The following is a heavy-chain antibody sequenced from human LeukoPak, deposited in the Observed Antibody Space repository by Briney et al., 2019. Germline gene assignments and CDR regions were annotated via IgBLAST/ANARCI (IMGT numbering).Heavy chain of an antibody. J-gene: IGHJ3*02. CDR1: GFTVSSNY. CDR2: IYSGGST. D-gene: IGHD3-22*01. Sequence: GGSLRLSCAASGFTVSSNYMSWVRQAPGKGLEWVSVIYSGGSTYYADSVKGRFTISRDNSKNTLYPQMNSLRAEDTAVYYCARGTSYYYDSSGYYGAFDIWGQGTMVTVSS. CDR3: ARGTSYYYDSSGYYGAFDI. V-gene: IGHV3-66*01.